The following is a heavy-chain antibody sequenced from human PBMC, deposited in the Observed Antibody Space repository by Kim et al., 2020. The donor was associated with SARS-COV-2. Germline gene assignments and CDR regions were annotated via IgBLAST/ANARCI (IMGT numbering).Heavy chain of an antibody. J-gene: IGHJ3*02. V-gene: IGHV5-51*01. Sequence: SPSFQGQVTSSADKSISTAYLQWSSLKASDTAMYYCARQRLVKDAFDIWGQGTMVTVSS. D-gene: IGHD6-19*01. CDR3: ARQRLVKDAFDI.